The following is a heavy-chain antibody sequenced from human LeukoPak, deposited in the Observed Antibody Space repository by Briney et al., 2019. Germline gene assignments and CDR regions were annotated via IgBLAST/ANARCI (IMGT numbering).Heavy chain of an antibody. CDR2: IDWDDDK. CDR3: ATLGYDFDY. Sequence: SGPALVKPTQTLTLTCTFSGFSLSTSGMRVSWIRQPPGKALEWLARIDWDDDKFYSTSLKTRLTISKDTSKNQVVLTMTNMDPVHTATYYCATLGYDFDYWGQGTLVTVPS. J-gene: IGHJ4*02. CDR1: GFSLSTSGMR. V-gene: IGHV2-70*04. D-gene: IGHD5-12*01.